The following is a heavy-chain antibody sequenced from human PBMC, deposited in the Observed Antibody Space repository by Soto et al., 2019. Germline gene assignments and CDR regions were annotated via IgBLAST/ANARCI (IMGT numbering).Heavy chain of an antibody. V-gene: IGHV3-33*01. CDR1: GFTFSSYG. Sequence: GGSLRLSCAASGFTFSSYGMHWVRQAPGKGLEWVAVIWYDGSNKYYADSVKGRFTISRDNSKNTLYLQMNSLRAEDTAVYYCARTGYSSSWQPLDYYYYGMDVWGQGTTVTVSS. D-gene: IGHD6-13*01. CDR2: IWYDGSNK. J-gene: IGHJ6*02. CDR3: ARTGYSSSWQPLDYYYYGMDV.